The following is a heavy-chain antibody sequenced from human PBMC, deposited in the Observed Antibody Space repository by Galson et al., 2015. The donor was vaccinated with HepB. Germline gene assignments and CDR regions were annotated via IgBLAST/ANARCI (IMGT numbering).Heavy chain of an antibody. CDR2: TYYRSKWYN. Sequence: CAISGDSVSSNSAAWNWIRQSPSRGLEWLGRTYYRSKWYNDYAVSVKSRITINPDTSKNQFSLQLNSVTPEDTAVYYCARSIAAAGISRSNWFDPWGQGTLVTVSS. V-gene: IGHV6-1*01. J-gene: IGHJ5*02. CDR3: ARSIAAAGISRSNWFDP. CDR1: GDSVSSNSAA. D-gene: IGHD6-13*01.